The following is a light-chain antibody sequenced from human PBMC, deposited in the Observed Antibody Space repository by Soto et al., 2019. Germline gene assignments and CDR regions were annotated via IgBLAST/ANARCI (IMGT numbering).Light chain of an antibody. CDR1: QGIRND. Sequence: ATQMTQSPSSLSASVGDRVTITCRASQGIRNDLGWYQLKPGKAPRLLIYAASILQSGVPSRFSGSGSGTDFTLTISSLQPEDFATYYCLQDYTFPLTFGGGTKVEIK. CDR3: LQDYTFPLT. V-gene: IGKV1-6*01. J-gene: IGKJ4*01. CDR2: AAS.